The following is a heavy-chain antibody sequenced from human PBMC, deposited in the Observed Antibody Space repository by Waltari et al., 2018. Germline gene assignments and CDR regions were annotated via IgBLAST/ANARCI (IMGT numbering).Heavy chain of an antibody. V-gene: IGHV4-38-2*02. CDR2: MWHGGST. CDR3: ARNSSGWSFDP. Sequence: QGQLQVSGPGLVKPSDTLSVTCTVSGDSIRSNYYWRWIRQPPGKGLVWIGTMWHGGSTYYTPGVKRRVSISMDTSKNQFSLKLNSVTAADTAVYYCARNSSGWSFDPWGQGTLVTVSS. J-gene: IGHJ5*02. D-gene: IGHD6-19*01. CDR1: GDSIRSNYY.